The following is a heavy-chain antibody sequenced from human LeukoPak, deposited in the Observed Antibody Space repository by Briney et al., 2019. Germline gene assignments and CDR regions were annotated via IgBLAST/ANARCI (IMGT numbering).Heavy chain of an antibody. CDR1: GGSFSGYY. CDR2: INHSGST. CDR3: ARQGLRGGNSLGAFDI. J-gene: IGHJ3*02. V-gene: IGHV4-34*01. Sequence: SETLSLTCXVYGGSFSGYYWSWIRQPPGKGLEWIGEINHSGSTNYNPSLKSRVTISVDTSKNQFSLKLSSVTAADTAVYYCARQGLRGGNSLGAFDIWGQGTMVTVSS. D-gene: IGHD4-23*01.